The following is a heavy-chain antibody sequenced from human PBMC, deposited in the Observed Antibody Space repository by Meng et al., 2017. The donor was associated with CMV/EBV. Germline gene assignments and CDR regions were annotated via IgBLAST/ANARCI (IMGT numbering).Heavy chain of an antibody. CDR1: GFTFSNYW. D-gene: IGHD3-3*01. CDR3: AGDGGGLSGLWSGYDH. CDR2: INQDGSGQ. J-gene: IGHJ4*02. Sequence: GESLKISCAASGFTFSNYWMSWVRQAPGKGLEWVAIINQDGSGQYYMDSVKGRFTISRDNGKNSLYLQMNSLRVGDTAVYHCAGDGGGLSGLWSGYDHWGQGALVTVSS. V-gene: IGHV3-7*01.